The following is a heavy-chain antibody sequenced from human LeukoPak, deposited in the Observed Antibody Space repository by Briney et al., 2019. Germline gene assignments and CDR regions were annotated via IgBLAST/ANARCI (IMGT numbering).Heavy chain of an antibody. CDR3: ARGRTGYSSSWYVWSPHSLNWFDP. D-gene: IGHD6-13*01. J-gene: IGHJ5*02. Sequence: ASVKVSCKASGYTFTSYGISWVRQAPGQGLEWMGWISAYNGNTNYAQKFQGRVTMTRNTSISTAYMELSSLRSEDTAVYYCARGRTGYSSSWYVWSPHSLNWFDPWGQGTLVTVSS. V-gene: IGHV1-18*01. CDR1: GYTFTSYG. CDR2: ISAYNGNT.